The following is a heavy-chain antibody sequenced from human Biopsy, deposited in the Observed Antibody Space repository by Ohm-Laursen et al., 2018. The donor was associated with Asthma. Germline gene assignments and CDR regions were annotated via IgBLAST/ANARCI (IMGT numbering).Heavy chain of an antibody. V-gene: IGHV5-51*01. CDR1: GYTFSDSW. CDR3: ARFIDGTFFVDY. D-gene: IGHD1-7*01. CDR2: IFAANSET. Sequence: GSLRISCKVSGYTFSDSWIGWVRQMPGKGLEWMGIIFAANSETKYSPSFQGQVTISADMSISTAFLQWSSLKASDTAIYYCARFIDGTFFVDYWGQGTLVTVSS. J-gene: IGHJ4*02.